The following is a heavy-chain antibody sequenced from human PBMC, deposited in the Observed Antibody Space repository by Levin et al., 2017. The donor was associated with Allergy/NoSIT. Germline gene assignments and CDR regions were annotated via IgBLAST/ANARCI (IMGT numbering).Heavy chain of an antibody. CDR1: GFTFSDYY. D-gene: IGHD1-26*01. CDR3: ARDLLDWYKGRVVYYYDDGMDV. V-gene: IGHV3-11*01. Sequence: GGSLRLSCAASGFTFSDYYMSWIRQAPGKGLEWVSYISSSGSTIYYADSVKGRFTISRDNAKNSLYLQMNSLRAEDTAVYYCARDLLDWYKGRVVYYYDDGMDVWGQGTTVTVSS. CDR2: ISSSGSTI. J-gene: IGHJ6*02.